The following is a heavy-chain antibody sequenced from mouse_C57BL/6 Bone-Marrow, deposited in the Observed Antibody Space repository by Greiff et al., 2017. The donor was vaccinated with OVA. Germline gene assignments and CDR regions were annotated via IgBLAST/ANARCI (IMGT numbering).Heavy chain of an antibody. CDR3: TAPCSNYSWFGY. V-gene: IGHV6-3*01. CDR1: GFTFSNYW. J-gene: IGHJ3*01. CDR2: IRFKSDNYAT. D-gene: IGHD2-5*01. Sequence: EVNLVESGGGLVQPGGSMKLSCVASGFTFSNYWMNWVRQSPVKGLEWVAQIRFKSDNYATHYAESVKGRFTISRADSKSSVYLQTNNLGAGDAGIYYCTAPCSNYSWFGYWGQGTLVTVS.